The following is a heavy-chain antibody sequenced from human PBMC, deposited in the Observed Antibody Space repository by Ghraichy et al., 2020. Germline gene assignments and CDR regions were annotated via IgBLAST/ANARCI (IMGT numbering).Heavy chain of an antibody. Sequence: GGSLRLSCAASGFTFSSYSMNWVRQAPGKGLEWVSSISSSSTYIYYADSVKGRFTISRDDAKNSLYLQMNSLRVEDTAVYYCASRAVGRTGDGLNYWGQGTLVTVSS. CDR3: ASRAVGRTGDGLNY. J-gene: IGHJ4*02. V-gene: IGHV3-21*01. CDR1: GFTFSSYS. CDR2: ISSSSTYI. D-gene: IGHD7-27*01.